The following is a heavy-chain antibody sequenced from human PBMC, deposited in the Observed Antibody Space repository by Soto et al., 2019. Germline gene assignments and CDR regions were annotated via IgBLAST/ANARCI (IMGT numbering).Heavy chain of an antibody. V-gene: IGHV4-59*01. CDR3: ARLVVVPHCSGGSCYSYYYGMDV. J-gene: IGHJ6*02. D-gene: IGHD2-15*01. Sequence: QVQLQESGPGLVMPSETLSLTCTVSGGSISSYYWSWIRQPPGKGLEWIGYIYYSGSTNYNPSLKSRVTISVDTSKNQFSLKLSSVTAADTAVYYCARLVVVPHCSGGSCYSYYYGMDVWGQGTTVTVSS. CDR2: IYYSGST. CDR1: GGSISSYY.